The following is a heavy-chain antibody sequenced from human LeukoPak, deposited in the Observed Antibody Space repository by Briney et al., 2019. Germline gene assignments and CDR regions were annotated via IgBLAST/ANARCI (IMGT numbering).Heavy chain of an antibody. Sequence: ASVKVSCKASGYTFSSYTIHWVRQATGQGLEWMGWMNPNSGNTGYAQKFQGRVTMTRNTSISTAYMELSSLKASDTAMYYCARPQNTEELYYGHTFVYWGQGTLVTVSS. CDR1: GYTFSSYT. CDR3: ARPQNTEELYYGHTFVY. V-gene: IGHV1-8*02. J-gene: IGHJ4*02. CDR2: MNPNSGNT. D-gene: IGHD3-10*01.